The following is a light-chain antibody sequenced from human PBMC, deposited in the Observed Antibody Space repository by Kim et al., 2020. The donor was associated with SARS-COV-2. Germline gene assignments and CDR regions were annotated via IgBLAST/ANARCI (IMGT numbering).Light chain of an antibody. Sequence: GQSFTISCTGTSSDVGSYDRVSWYQQSPGTAPKLVVYEVSYRPSGVADRFSGSKSGNTASLTISGLQAEDEADYYCSSYTSSSLYVFGTGTKVTVL. V-gene: IGLV2-18*02. CDR1: SSDVGSYDR. J-gene: IGLJ1*01. CDR2: EVS. CDR3: SSYTSSSLYV.